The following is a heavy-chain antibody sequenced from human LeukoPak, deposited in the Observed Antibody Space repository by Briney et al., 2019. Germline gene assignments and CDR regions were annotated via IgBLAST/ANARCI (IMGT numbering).Heavy chain of an antibody. CDR3: AKEIWPTVTTPGHTHFDY. Sequence: PGGSLRLPCAASGFTFDDYGMSWVRQAPGKGLEWVAFIRYDGRNKYYADSVKGRFTISRDNSKNTLCLQMNSLRAEDTAVYYCAKEIWPTVTTPGHTHFDYWGQGTLVTVSS. J-gene: IGHJ4*02. CDR1: GFTFDDYG. D-gene: IGHD4-17*01. CDR2: IRYDGRNK. V-gene: IGHV3-30*02.